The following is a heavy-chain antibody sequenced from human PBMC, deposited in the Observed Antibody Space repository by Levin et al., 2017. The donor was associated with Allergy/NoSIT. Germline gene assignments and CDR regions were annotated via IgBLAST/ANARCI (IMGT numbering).Heavy chain of an antibody. Sequence: KPSETLSLTCAVSGGSFGGYYWSWIRQPPGKGLEWIGEINNRGVTTDNPSLKSRVTLLVDTYRKEFSLKLHSVTAADTAVYYCAVFSFRYGTFDIWGQGTMVTVSS. CDR1: GGSFGGYY. D-gene: IGHD4-17*01. J-gene: IGHJ3*02. V-gene: IGHV4-34*01. CDR3: AVFSFRYGTFDI. CDR2: INNRGVT.